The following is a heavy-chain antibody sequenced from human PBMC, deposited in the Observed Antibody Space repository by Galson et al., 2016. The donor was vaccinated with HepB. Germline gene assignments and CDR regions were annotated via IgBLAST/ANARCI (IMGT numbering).Heavy chain of an antibody. V-gene: IGHV3-30*18. CDR2: LPNDGSDK. CDR1: GFTFSGHG. Sequence: SLRLSCAASGFTFSGHGMHWVRQAPGGGLEWVAVLPNDGSDKQYVDSVTGRFTVSRDNSKHTLFLQMNSPRVEDRAVYYCAKDGLYYGSGSYGSVDYWGQGTLVTVSS. D-gene: IGHD3-10*01. J-gene: IGHJ4*02. CDR3: AKDGLYYGSGSYGSVDY.